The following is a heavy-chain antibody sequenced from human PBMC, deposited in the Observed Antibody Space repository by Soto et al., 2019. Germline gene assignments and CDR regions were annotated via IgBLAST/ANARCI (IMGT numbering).Heavy chain of an antibody. D-gene: IGHD1-26*01. CDR2: ISGSGDST. J-gene: IGHJ5*02. V-gene: IGHV3-23*01. Sequence: ESGGGLVQPGGSLRLSCSASGFTFSNYAMSWVRRIPGKGLEWVSAISGSGDSTNYEDSVKGRFTISRDNSKSTLYLQMNSLRVDDTAVYYCAKGSPYSGTYFHPWGQGTLVTVSS. CDR3: AKGSPYSGTYFHP. CDR1: GFTFSNYA.